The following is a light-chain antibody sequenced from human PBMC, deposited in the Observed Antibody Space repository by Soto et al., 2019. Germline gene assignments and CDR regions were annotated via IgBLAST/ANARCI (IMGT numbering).Light chain of an antibody. CDR1: QSINNL. CDR2: DVP. Sequence: DVQITQSPSTLSASVGDRVTISCRASQSINNLMAWYQQKPGKAPKFLIYDVPTLESGVPSRFSGSGSGTEFTLTISSLQPEDFETYYCQQYDSFSVTFGQGTRLEI. V-gene: IGKV1-5*01. J-gene: IGKJ5*01. CDR3: QQYDSFSVT.